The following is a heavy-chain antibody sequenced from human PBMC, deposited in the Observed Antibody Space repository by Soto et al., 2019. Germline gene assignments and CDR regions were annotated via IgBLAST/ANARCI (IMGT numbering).Heavy chain of an antibody. CDR3: ARSEQWLVSAFDI. CDR1: GFTFSSYN. V-gene: IGHV3-48*01. J-gene: IGHJ3*02. Sequence: EVQLVESGGGLVQPGGSLRLSCAASGFTFSSYNMNWVRQAPGKGLEWVSYISSSSSTIYYADSVKGRFTISRDNAKTSLYLQMNSLRAEDTAVYYCARSEQWLVSAFDIWGQGTMVTVSS. D-gene: IGHD6-19*01. CDR2: ISSSSSTI.